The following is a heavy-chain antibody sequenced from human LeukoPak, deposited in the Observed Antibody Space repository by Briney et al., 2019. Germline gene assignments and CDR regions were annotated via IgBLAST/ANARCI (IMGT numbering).Heavy chain of an antibody. CDR3: ARCITHDAFGI. V-gene: IGHV4-30-2*01. CDR2: IYHSGST. D-gene: IGHD3-10*01. J-gene: IGHJ3*02. CDR1: GGSISSGGYS. Sequence: SQTLSPTCAVSGGSISSGGYSWSWIRQPPGKGLEWIRYIYHSGSTYYNPSPKSRVTISVDRSKNQFSLKLSSVTAADTAVYYCARCITHDAFGIWGQGTMVTVSS.